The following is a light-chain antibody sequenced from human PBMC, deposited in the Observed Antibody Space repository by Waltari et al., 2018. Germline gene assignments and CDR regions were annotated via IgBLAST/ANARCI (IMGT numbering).Light chain of an antibody. J-gene: IGLJ1*01. CDR3: ATWDDSLKGFV. CDR1: SSDIGSNT. CDR2: NNY. V-gene: IGLV1-44*01. Sequence: QSALTQPHSVSGSPGPSVTIPCAGRSSDIGSNTVTWYQHLPGTAPRLPIYNNYYRPSGVPDRFSGSKSGTSASLAISGLQSEDEAVFYCATWDDSLKGFVFGSGTKVTVL.